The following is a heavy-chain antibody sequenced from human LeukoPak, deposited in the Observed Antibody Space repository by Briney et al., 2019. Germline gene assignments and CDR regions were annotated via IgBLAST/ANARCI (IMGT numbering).Heavy chain of an antibody. CDR1: GFTFSSYA. Sequence: PGGSLRLSCAASGFTFSSYAMSWVRQAPGKGLEWVSAISGSGGSTYYADSVKGRFTISRDNSKNTLYLQMNSLRAEETAVYYCAKSRGRWLQFFPGDYWGQGTLVTVSS. CDR2: ISGSGGST. D-gene: IGHD5-24*01. CDR3: AKSRGRWLQFFPGDY. J-gene: IGHJ4*02. V-gene: IGHV3-23*01.